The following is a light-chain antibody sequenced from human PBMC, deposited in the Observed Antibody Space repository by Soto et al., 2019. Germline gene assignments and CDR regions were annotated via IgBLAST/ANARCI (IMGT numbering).Light chain of an antibody. V-gene: IGLV2-14*01. CDR3: SSYTSSTTSVA. CDR1: SSDVGGHKY. J-gene: IGLJ2*01. CDR2: EVS. Sequence: QSALAQPASVSGSPGQSITISCTGTSSDVGGHKYVSWYQQHPDKAPKVLIFEVSNRPSGISNRFSGSKSGNTASLTISGLQAEDEADYYCSSYTSSTTSVAFGGGTKVTVL.